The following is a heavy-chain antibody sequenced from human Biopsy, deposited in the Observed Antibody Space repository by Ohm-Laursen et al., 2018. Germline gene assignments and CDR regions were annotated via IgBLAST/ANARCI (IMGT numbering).Heavy chain of an antibody. Sequence: SQTLSLTCTVSGDSISSYYWSWIRQPPGKGLEWIGYVYYTGCTDYNPSLQSRVTISVDTSKNHFSLRLRSVTPADTAIYYCARDRGYYSDRTVPGYFDRWGQGTLLTVSS. D-gene: IGHD3-22*01. CDR3: ARDRGYYSDRTVPGYFDR. J-gene: IGHJ5*02. V-gene: IGHV4-59*01. CDR1: GDSISSYY. CDR2: VYYTGCT.